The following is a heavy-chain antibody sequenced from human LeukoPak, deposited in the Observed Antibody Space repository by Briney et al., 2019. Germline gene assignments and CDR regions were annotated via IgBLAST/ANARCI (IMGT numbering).Heavy chain of an antibody. CDR1: GGSFSGYY. V-gene: IGHV4-34*01. CDR3: ARRWLGQQCYFDF. CDR2: INHSGST. J-gene: IGHJ4*02. Sequence: ASETLSLTCAVYGGSFSGYYWNWIRQPPGKGLEWIGEINHSGSTNYNPSLKSRLTISVDTSKNQFSLKLSSVTAADTAVYYCARRWLGQQCYFDFWGQGTLVSVSS. D-gene: IGHD3-10*01.